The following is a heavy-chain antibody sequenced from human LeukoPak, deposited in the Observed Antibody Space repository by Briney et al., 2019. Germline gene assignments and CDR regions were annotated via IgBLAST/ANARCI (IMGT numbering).Heavy chain of an antibody. CDR3: ARKRSGDYCDYVPVYYFDY. D-gene: IGHD4-17*01. Sequence: SETLSLTCTVSGGSISSYYWSWIRQPAGKGLEWIGSIYYSGSTYYNPSLKSRVTISVDTSKNQFSLKLSSVTAADTAVYYCARKRSGDYCDYVPVYYFDYWGQGTLVTVSS. V-gene: IGHV4-59*05. CDR1: GGSISSYY. CDR2: IYYSGST. J-gene: IGHJ4*02.